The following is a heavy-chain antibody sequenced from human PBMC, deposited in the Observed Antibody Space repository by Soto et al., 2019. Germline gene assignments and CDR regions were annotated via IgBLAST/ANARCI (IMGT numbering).Heavy chain of an antibody. CDR2: IFYSGST. CDR3: ASPYYDFWSGHIYGMDV. D-gene: IGHD3-3*01. J-gene: IGHJ6*02. V-gene: IGHV4-39*01. CDR1: GGSISSSSYY. Sequence: TSETLSLTCTVSGGSISSSSYYWGWIRQPPGKGLEWIWSIFYSGSTYYNPSLKSRVTISVDTSKNQFSLKLSSVTAADTAVYYCASPYYDFWSGHIYGMDVWGQGTTVTVSS.